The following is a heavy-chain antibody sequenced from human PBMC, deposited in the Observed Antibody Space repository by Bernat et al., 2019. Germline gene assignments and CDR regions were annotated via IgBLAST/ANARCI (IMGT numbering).Heavy chain of an antibody. Sequence: QVQLVQSGAEVKKPGASVKVSCKASGYTFTSYYMHWVRQAPGQGLEWMGIINPSGGSTSYAQKFQGRVTMTRDTSTSTVYMELSSLRSEDTAVYYCARGGLRGGYYKWFDPWGQGTLVTVSS. V-gene: IGHV1-46*01. CDR1: GYTFTSYY. CDR3: ARGGLRGGYYKWFDP. D-gene: IGHD3-3*01. CDR2: INPSGGST. J-gene: IGHJ5*02.